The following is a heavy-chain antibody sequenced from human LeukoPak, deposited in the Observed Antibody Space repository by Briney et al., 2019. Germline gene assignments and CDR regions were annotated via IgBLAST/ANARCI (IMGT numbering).Heavy chain of an antibody. Sequence: GGSLRLSCAASGFTFSSYEMTWVRQAPGKGLEWVSYISSSGSTIYYADSVKGRFTISRDNAKNSLYLQMNSLRAEDTAVYYCARAKAEHRASGTYSDYWGQGTLVTVSS. V-gene: IGHV3-48*03. CDR1: GFTFSSYE. CDR3: ARAKAEHRASGTYSDY. J-gene: IGHJ4*02. D-gene: IGHD3-10*01. CDR2: ISSSGSTI.